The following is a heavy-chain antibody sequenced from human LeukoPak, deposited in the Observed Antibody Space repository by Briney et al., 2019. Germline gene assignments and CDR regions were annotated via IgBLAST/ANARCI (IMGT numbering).Heavy chain of an antibody. CDR1: GFTFSSYS. J-gene: IGHJ4*02. D-gene: IGHD2-21*01. CDR3: ARDSIGLGSTFDY. V-gene: IGHV3-21*01. CDR2: TSSSSSYI. Sequence: GGTLRLTCAASGFTFSSYSMNWVRQAPGKGLEWVSSTSSSSSYIYYADSVKGRFTISRDNAKNSLYLQMNSLRAEDTAVYYCARDSIGLGSTFDYWGQGTLVTVSS.